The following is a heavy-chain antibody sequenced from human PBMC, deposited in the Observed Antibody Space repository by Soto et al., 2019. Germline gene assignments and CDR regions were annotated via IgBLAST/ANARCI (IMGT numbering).Heavy chain of an antibody. CDR1: GGTFSSYA. V-gene: IGHV1-69*13. CDR3: ARREVSRDSSSWYYYFDY. D-gene: IGHD6-13*01. J-gene: IGHJ4*02. Sequence: GASVKVSCKASGGTFSSYAISWVRQAPGQGLEWMGGIIPIFGTANYAQKFQGRVTITADESTSTAYMELSSLRSEDTAVYYCARREVSRDSSSWYYYFDYWGQGTLVTVSS. CDR2: IIPIFGTA.